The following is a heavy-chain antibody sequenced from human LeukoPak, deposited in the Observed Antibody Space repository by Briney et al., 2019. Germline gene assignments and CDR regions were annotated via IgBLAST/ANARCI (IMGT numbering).Heavy chain of an antibody. J-gene: IGHJ4*02. CDR1: GFTFSSYA. V-gene: IGHV3-23*01. CDR2: ISSSGDST. CDR3: ARGGYSYGPSFDY. D-gene: IGHD5-18*01. Sequence: PGGSLRLSCAASGFTFSSYAMNWVRQAPGKGLEWVSVISSSGDSTYYADSVKGRFTISRDNSKNTLYLQMNSLRAEDTAVYYCARGGYSYGPSFDYWGQGTLVTVSS.